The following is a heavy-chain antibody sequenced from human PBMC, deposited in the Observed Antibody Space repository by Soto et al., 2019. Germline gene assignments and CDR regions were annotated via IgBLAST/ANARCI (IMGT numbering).Heavy chain of an antibody. CDR3: ALRTGNWNPLAD. CDR2: IVPMINKI. Sequence: QVQLVQSGAEVERPGSSVKVSCKTSGGTTSSYTIGWVRQAPGQGLEWMGNIVPMINKIDYAQKFQGGVTITADKSTRTVYMELNSLRSEDTAVYFCALRTGNWNPLADWGQGTLVTVSS. D-gene: IGHD1-1*01. V-gene: IGHV1-69*02. CDR1: GGTTSSYT. J-gene: IGHJ4*02.